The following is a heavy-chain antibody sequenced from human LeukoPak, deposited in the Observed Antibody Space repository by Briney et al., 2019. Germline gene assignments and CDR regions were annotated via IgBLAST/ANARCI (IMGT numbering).Heavy chain of an antibody. CDR2: ISYDGSNK. CDR3: ARDCDGDSSDYYSPADY. Sequence: GGSLRLSCAASGFTFRNYAMHWVRQAPGKGLEWVAVISYDGSNKYYADSVKGRFTISRDNSKNTLYLQMNSLRAEDTAVYYCARDCDGDSSDYYSPADYWGQGTLVTVSS. D-gene: IGHD3-22*01. J-gene: IGHJ4*02. V-gene: IGHV3-30-3*01. CDR1: GFTFRNYA.